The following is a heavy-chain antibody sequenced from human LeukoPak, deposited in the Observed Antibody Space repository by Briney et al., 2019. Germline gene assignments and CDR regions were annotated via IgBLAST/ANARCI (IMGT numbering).Heavy chain of an antibody. Sequence: GGSLRLSCAASGFAFGSYAMSWVRQTPGKGLEWVSVTRGSDASTHYLDSVKGRFTISRDTSKNTLYLQMNSLRAEDTAVYYCATPAAYFYDGGGYLSHWGQGTLVTVSS. V-gene: IGHV3-23*01. CDR3: ATPAAYFYDGGGYLSH. J-gene: IGHJ4*02. CDR2: TRGSDAST. CDR1: GFAFGSYA. D-gene: IGHD3-22*01.